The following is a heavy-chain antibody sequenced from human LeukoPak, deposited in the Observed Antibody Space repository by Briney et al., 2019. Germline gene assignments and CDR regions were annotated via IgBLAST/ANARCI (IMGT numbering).Heavy chain of an antibody. D-gene: IGHD2-15*01. CDR3: ASKIVVVGTYDY. J-gene: IGHJ4*02. CDR1: GFTFSSYG. V-gene: IGHV3-23*01. CDR2: ISASGGIT. Sequence: TGGSLRLSCAASGFTFSSYGMSWVRQAPGKGLEWVSIISASGGITYYADSVKGRFTISRDNSKNTLCLQMNSLRAEDTAVYYCASKIVVVGTYDYWGQGTLVSVSS.